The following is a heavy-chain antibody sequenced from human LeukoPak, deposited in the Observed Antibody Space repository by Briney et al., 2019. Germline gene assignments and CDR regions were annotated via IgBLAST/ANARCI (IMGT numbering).Heavy chain of an antibody. D-gene: IGHD3-10*01. CDR3: ATLGYGSGTPYYYYGMDV. CDR1: GGTFSSYA. CDR2: IIPILGIA. J-gene: IGHJ6*02. Sequence: SVKVSCKASGGTFSSYAISWVRQAPGQGLEWMGRIIPILGIANYAQKFQGRVTMTEDTSTDTAYMELSSLRSEDTAVYYCATLGYGSGTPYYYYGMDVWGQGTTVTVSS. V-gene: IGHV1-69*04.